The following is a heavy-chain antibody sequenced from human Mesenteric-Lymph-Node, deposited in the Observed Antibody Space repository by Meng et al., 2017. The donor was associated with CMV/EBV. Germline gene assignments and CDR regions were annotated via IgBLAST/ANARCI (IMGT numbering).Heavy chain of an antibody. Sequence: SGGSVSSGNWWRWVRQAPGKGLEWMGEIYDSESGRANYISYRKSRVTISVDTSKNQFSLKLSSVTAADTAVYYCASRATVTYIWTNWGQGTLVTVSS. D-gene: IGHD4-17*01. CDR2: IYDSESGRA. CDR1: GGSVSSGNW. CDR3: ASRATVTYIWTN. V-gene: IGHV4-4*02. J-gene: IGHJ4*02.